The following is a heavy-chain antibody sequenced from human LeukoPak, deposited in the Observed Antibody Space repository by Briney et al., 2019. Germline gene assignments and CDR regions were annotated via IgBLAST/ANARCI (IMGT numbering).Heavy chain of an antibody. V-gene: IGHV3-49*04. D-gene: IGHD3-10*01. J-gene: IGHJ3*02. CDR2: IRSKAYGGTT. CDR1: GFTFGDYA. Sequence: GGSLRLSCTASGFTFGDYAMSWVRQAPGKGLEWVGFIRSKAYGGTTEYAASVKGRFTISRDDSKSIAYLQMNSLKTEDTAVYYCTSDLLINQYAFDIWAKGQWSPSLQ. CDR3: TSDLLINQYAFDI.